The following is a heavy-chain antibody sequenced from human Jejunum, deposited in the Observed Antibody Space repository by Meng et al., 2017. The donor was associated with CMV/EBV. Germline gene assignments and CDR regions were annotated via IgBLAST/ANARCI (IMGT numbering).Heavy chain of an antibody. CDR3: ATSTATTASFRRPWNF. V-gene: IGHV1-69*02. CDR1: GTFSSHT. J-gene: IGHJ4*02. Sequence: GTFSSHTLNWVRPAPGQGLEWMGRVIPMLEIANSAQKFQGRITITADKSTSTAYMELTSLRYEDTAVYYCATSTATTASFRRPWNFWGQG. D-gene: IGHD1-1*01. CDR2: VIPMLEIA.